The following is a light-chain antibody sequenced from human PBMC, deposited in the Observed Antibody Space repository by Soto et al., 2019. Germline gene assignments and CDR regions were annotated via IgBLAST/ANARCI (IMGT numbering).Light chain of an antibody. V-gene: IGKV1-9*01. CDR3: QQVNGYPST. CDR1: QGISSY. Sequence: IQFTQSPSSLSASVGDRVTITCRASQGISSYLGWYQQKPGKAPNLLIYDASTLHSGVPSRFSGGGSGTDFTLTISSLQPEDFATYYCQQVNGYPSTFGGVTKVDIK. J-gene: IGKJ4*01. CDR2: DAS.